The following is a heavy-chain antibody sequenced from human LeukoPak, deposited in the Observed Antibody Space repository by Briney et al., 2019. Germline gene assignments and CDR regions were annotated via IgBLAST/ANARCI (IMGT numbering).Heavy chain of an antibody. D-gene: IGHD6-13*01. J-gene: IGHJ3*02. Sequence: PSETLSLTCTVSGCTISSYYWSWIRQPPGKGLEWIGYIYYSGSTYYNPSLKSRVTISVDTSQNQFSLKLSSVTAADTAVYYCAACPVVGSSWPDAFDIWGQGTMVTVSS. CDR2: IYYSGST. V-gene: IGHV4-59*01. CDR1: GCTISSYY. CDR3: AACPVVGSSWPDAFDI.